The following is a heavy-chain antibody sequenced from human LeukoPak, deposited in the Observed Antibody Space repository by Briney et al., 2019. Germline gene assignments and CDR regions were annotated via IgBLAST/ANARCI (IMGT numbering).Heavy chain of an antibody. V-gene: IGHV1-2*02. CDR1: GYTFTGYY. D-gene: IGHD2-2*01. CDR3: ARVRTIVVVPAAAKSGENWFDP. J-gene: IGHJ5*02. CDR2: INPNSGGT. Sequence: GASVKVSCKASGYTFTGYYMHWVRRAPGQGLEWMGWINPNSGGTNYAQKFQGRVTMTRDTSISTAYMELSRLRSDDTAVYYCARVRTIVVVPAAAKSGENWFDPWGQGTLVTVSS.